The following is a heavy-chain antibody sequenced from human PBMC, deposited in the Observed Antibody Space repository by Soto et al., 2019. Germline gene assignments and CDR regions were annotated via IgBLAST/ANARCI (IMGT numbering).Heavy chain of an antibody. D-gene: IGHD3-22*01. CDR1: GFTFSNYL. Sequence: GGSLRLSCVASGFTFSNYLIHWVRQSPGKGLVWVSRINTDGSSTTYADSVQGRFTITRDNAQNTLYLQMNSLRAEDTAVYYCARDRAYYDSGYYYDYGMDVWGQGTTVTVSS. V-gene: IGHV3-74*01. CDR3: ARDRAYYDSGYYYDYGMDV. J-gene: IGHJ6*02. CDR2: INTDGSST.